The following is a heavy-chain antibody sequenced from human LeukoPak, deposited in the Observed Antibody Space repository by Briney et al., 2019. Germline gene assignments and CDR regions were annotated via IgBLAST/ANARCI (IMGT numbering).Heavy chain of an antibody. V-gene: IGHV3-30-3*01. D-gene: IGHD3-10*01. CDR1: GFTFSRYA. CDR2: ISYDGSNE. J-gene: IGHJ4*02. Sequence: RAGGSLRLSCAASGFTFSRYAMHWVRQAPGKGLEWVAVISYDGSNEYYAESVKGRFTISRDSSENTLYLEMNSLRVEDTAVYYCARVGYYSSGPFSYFDYWGQGTLVTVSS. CDR3: ARVGYYSSGPFSYFDY.